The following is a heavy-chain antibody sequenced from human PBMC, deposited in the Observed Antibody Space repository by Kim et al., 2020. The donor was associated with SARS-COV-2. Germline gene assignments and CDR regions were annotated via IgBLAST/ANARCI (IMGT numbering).Heavy chain of an antibody. Sequence: PNSPVTISVDTSKNQCSLKLSSVTAADTAVYYCARGGRWLQLLERRTFDYWGQGTLVTVSS. V-gene: IGHV4-34*01. J-gene: IGHJ4*02. CDR3: ARGGRWLQLLERRTFDY. D-gene: IGHD5-12*01.